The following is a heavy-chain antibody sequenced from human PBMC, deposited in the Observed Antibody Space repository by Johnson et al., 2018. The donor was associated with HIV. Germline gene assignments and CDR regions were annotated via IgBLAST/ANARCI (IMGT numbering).Heavy chain of an antibody. V-gene: IGHV3-20*04. CDR2: IDWTGANA. J-gene: IGHJ1*01. Sequence: VQLVESGGGVERPGESLRLSCVGSGFMFDDYAMSWVRKVPGKGLEWVSGIDWTGANAGYADSVKGRFTIFRDNAKNSLYIQMSGLREEDTALYYCARHAGGDFTYVLFQHGGRGTLVTVCS. CDR3: ARHAGGDFTYVLFQH. CDR1: GFMFDDYA. D-gene: IGHD2-21*02.